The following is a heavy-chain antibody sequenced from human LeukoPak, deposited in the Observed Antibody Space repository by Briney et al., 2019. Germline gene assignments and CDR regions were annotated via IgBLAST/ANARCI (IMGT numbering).Heavy chain of an antibody. V-gene: IGHV1-8*01. J-gene: IGHJ4*02. D-gene: IGHD6-13*01. CDR3: ARGRLGLASAGIYDF. CDR2: MNPNTDKT. Sequence: GASVKVSCKASGYTFTSSDINWVRQATGQGLEWMGWMNPNTDKTGFARNFQGRVTMTKNISISTAYMEVTSLTYEDTAIYYCARGRLGLASAGIYDFWGQGTLITVSS. CDR1: GYTFTSSD.